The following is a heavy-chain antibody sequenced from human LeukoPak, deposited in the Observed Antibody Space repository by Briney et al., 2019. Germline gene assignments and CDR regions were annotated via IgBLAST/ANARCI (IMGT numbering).Heavy chain of an antibody. CDR1: GFTFSNSW. V-gene: IGHV3-21*01. Sequence: GGSLRLSCAASGFTFSNSWMTWVRQAPGKGLEWVSSISSSSSFIYYTDSVKGRFTISRDNAKNSLYLQMNSLRAEDTAVYYCARDGGGYFDYWGQGTLVTVSS. J-gene: IGHJ4*02. D-gene: IGHD4-23*01. CDR2: ISSSSSFI. CDR3: ARDGGGYFDY.